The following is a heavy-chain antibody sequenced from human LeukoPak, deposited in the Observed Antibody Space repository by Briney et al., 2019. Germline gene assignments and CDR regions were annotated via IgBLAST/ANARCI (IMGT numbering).Heavy chain of an antibody. CDR3: ARDRLTTVTTFHFDY. D-gene: IGHD4-17*01. V-gene: IGHV3-33*08. J-gene: IGHJ4*02. CDR2: IWSDSTNK. CDR1: GFTFSSYA. Sequence: GGSLRLSCAASGFTFSSYAMHWVRQAPGKGLEWVAVIWSDSTNKYYADSVRGRFTISRDNSKNTLYLQMSSLRAEDTAMYYCARDRLTTVTTFHFDYWGQGTLVTVSS.